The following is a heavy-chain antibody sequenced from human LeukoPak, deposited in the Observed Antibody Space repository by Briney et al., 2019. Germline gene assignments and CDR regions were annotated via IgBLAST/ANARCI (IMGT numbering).Heavy chain of an antibody. J-gene: IGHJ4*02. CDR1: GGSIRSYY. V-gene: IGHV4-59*08. D-gene: IGHD1-26*01. CDR3: ARYSGSYLSPFDY. CDR2: IYYRGST. Sequence: SETLSLTCTVSGGSIRSYYWSWIRQPPGKGLEWIGYIYYRGSTNYNPSLKSRVTMSVDTSKNQFPLKLTSVTAADTAVYYCARYSGSYLSPFDYWGQGTLVTVSS.